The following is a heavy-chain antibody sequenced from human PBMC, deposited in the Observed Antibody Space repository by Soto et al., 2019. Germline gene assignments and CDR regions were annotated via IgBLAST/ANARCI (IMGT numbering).Heavy chain of an antibody. CDR3: TTDTYDSSGYYFNDAFDI. Sequence: GSLRLSCAASGFTFSNAWMNWVRQAPGKGLEWVGRIKSKTDGGTTDYAAPVKGRFTISRDDSINTLYLQMNSLKTEDTAVYYCTTDTYDSSGYYFNDAFDIWGQGTMVTVSS. D-gene: IGHD3-22*01. J-gene: IGHJ3*02. V-gene: IGHV3-15*07. CDR1: GFTFSNAW. CDR2: IKSKTDGGTT.